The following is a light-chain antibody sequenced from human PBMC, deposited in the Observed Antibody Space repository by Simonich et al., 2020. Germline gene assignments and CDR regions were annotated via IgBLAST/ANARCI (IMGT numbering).Light chain of an antibody. V-gene: IGLV6-57*01. CDR3: QSYDSSNRV. CDR1: SRSIASNY. Sequence: NFMLTQPHSVSESPGKTVTISCTRSSRSIASNYVQWYQQRPGSSPTTVIYADNQRPAGVPDRFSGSIDSSSNSASLTISGLKTEDEADYYCQSYDSSNRVFGGGTKLTVL. J-gene: IGLJ2*01. CDR2: ADN.